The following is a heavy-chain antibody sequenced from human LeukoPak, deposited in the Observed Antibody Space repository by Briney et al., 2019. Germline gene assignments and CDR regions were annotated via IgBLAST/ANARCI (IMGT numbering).Heavy chain of an antibody. CDR1: GGSFSGYY. J-gene: IGHJ4*02. D-gene: IGHD5-18*01. CDR2: INHSGST. CDR3: ARYSYGYAY. Sequence: PSETLSLTCAVYGGSFSGYYWSWIRQPPGKGLEWIGEINHSGSTNYNPSLKSRGTISVDPSKNQFSPKLSSVTAADPAVYYCARYSYGYAYWGQGTLVTVSS. V-gene: IGHV4-34*01.